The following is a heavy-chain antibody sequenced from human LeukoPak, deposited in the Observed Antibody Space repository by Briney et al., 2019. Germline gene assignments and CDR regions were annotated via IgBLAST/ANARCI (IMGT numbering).Heavy chain of an antibody. D-gene: IGHD3-10*01. CDR2: IYSGGDT. J-gene: IGHJ4*02. Sequence: AGSLRLSCAASGFTVSSNYMSWVRQAPGKGLEWVSIIYSGGDTYYADSVKGRFTISRDNSKNTLYLQMNSLRAEDTAVYYCARGYYGSGPDSWGQGTLVTVSS. CDR3: ARGYYGSGPDS. CDR1: GFTVSSNY. V-gene: IGHV3-53*01.